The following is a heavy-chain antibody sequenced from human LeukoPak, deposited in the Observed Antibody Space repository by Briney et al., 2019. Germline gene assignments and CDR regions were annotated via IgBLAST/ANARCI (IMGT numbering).Heavy chain of an antibody. CDR1: GFTFSSYS. J-gene: IGHJ4*02. V-gene: IGHV3-21*04. Sequence: GGSLRLSCAASGFTFSSYSMNWVRQAPGKGLEWVSSINSSSGYIYYADSVKGRFTISRDNSKNTLYLQMNSLRAEDTAVYYCAKDLRWLVDYWGQGTLVTVSS. CDR2: INSSSGYI. D-gene: IGHD6-19*01. CDR3: AKDLRWLVDY.